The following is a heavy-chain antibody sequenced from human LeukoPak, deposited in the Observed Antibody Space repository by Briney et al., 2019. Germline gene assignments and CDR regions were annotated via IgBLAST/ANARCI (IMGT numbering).Heavy chain of an antibody. J-gene: IGHJ5*02. CDR1: GGSISSYY. Sequence: SETLSLTCTVSGGSISSYYWSWIRQPPGKGLERIGYIYYSGSTNYNPSLKSRGTISVETSKNQFSLKLSSVTAADTAVYYCARARGVSSSWYYWFDPWGQGTLVTVSS. CDR2: IYYSGST. D-gene: IGHD6-13*01. V-gene: IGHV4-59*01. CDR3: ARARGVSSSWYYWFDP.